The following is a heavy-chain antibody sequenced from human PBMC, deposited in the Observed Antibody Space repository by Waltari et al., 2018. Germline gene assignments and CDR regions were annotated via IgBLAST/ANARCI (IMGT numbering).Heavy chain of an antibody. D-gene: IGHD5-18*01. V-gene: IGHV4-30-4*08. CDR2: IYYSGST. J-gene: IGHJ4*02. Sequence: QVQLQESGPGLVKPSQTLSLTCTVSGGSISSGDYYWSWIRQPPGKGLEWSGYIYYSGSTYYNPSLKSRVTIAVDTSKNQFSLKLSRLRSDDTAVYYCARAAVRGYSYGFLPRDYWGQGTLVTVSS. CDR1: GGSISSGDYY. CDR3: ARAAVRGYSYGFLPRDY.